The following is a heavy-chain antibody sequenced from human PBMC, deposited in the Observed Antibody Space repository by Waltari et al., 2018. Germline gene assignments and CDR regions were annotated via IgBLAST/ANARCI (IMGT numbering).Heavy chain of an antibody. Sequence: QVQLQESGPGLVKPSETLSLTCAVSGYSISSGYYWGWIRQPPGKGLEWIGSIYHSGSTYYNPSLKSRVTISVDTSKNQFSLKLSSVTAADTAVYYSARDDILTGLVDYWGQGTLVTVSS. CDR3: ARDDILTGLVDY. J-gene: IGHJ4*02. CDR2: IYHSGST. V-gene: IGHV4-38-2*02. CDR1: GYSISSGYY. D-gene: IGHD3-9*01.